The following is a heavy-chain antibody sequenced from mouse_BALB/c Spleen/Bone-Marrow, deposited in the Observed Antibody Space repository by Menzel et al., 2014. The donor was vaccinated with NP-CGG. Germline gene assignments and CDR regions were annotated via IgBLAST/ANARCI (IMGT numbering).Heavy chain of an antibody. Sequence: EVQRVESGGGLVQPGESLKLSCESNEYEFXSHDMSWVRKTQEKRLELVAAINSDGGSTYYPDTMERRFIISRDNSKXTLCLQMSSLRSEDTAFYYCARHGDYCGSSLFAYWGQGTLVTVSA. CDR1: EYEFXSHD. D-gene: IGHD1-1*01. CDR2: INSDGGST. V-gene: IGHV5-2*01. J-gene: IGHJ3*01. CDR3: ARHGDYCGSSLFAY.